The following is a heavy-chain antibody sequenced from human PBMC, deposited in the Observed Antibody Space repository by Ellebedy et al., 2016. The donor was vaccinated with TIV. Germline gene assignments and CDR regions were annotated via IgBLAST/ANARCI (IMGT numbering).Heavy chain of an antibody. D-gene: IGHD6-13*01. CDR1: GDTFTNYW. J-gene: IGHJ4*02. CDR3: ARRLALHSNTWYAQYYFDY. V-gene: IGHV5-51*01. Sequence: GESLKISCKGSGDTFTNYWIGWVRQMPGKGLEWMGIIYPGDSDTRYSPSFQGQVTISADKSTSTADLQWSSLKASDTARYYCARRLALHSNTWYAQYYFDYWGQGTLVTVSS. CDR2: IYPGDSDT.